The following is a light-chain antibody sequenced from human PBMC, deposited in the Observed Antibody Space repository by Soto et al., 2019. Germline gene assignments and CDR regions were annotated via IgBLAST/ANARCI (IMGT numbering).Light chain of an antibody. CDR2: GAS. CDR1: QSISTF. J-gene: IGKJ2*01. CDR3: QQSYTTPYT. V-gene: IGKV1-39*01. Sequence: IQMTQSPSSLSASLGDRVTITCRASQSISTFLSWYQQKPGKAPKLLIFGASTLQTGVPSRFSGSGSGTDFSLTISSLQPDDIATYFCQQSYTTPYTFGQGTKLGT.